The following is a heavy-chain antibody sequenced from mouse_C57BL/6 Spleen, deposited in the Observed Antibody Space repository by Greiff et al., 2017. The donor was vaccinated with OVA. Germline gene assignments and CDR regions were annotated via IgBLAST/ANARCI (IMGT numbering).Heavy chain of an antibody. Sequence: EVQLQQSGAELVRPGASVKLSCTASGFNIKDDYMHWVKQRPEQGLEWIGWIDPENGDTEYASKFQGKATITADTSSNTAYLQLSSLTSEDTAVYYCTTYSNYPAWFAYWGQGTLVTVSA. CDR2: IDPENGDT. D-gene: IGHD2-5*01. V-gene: IGHV14-4*01. CDR3: TTYSNYPAWFAY. CDR1: GFNIKDDY. J-gene: IGHJ3*01.